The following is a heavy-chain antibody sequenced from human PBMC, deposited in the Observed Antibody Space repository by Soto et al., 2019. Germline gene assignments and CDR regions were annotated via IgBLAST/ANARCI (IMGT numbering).Heavy chain of an antibody. CDR1: GYSISSSKW. V-gene: IGHV4-28*01. D-gene: IGHD1-26*01. J-gene: IGHJ4*02. Sequence: QVQLQESGPGLVKPSDTLSLTCAVSGYSISSSKWWGWIRQPPGKGLEWIGYIYYSGATYYNPSLKSRVTMSVDTSKNQFSLKLTSVTAVDTAVYYWARREIQGPIDYWGQGTLVSVSS. CDR2: IYYSGAT. CDR3: ARREIQGPIDY.